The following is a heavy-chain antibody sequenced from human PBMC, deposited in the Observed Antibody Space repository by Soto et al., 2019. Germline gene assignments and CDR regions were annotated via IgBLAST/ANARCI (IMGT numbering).Heavy chain of an antibody. CDR2: ISYDGSNK. CDR1: GFTCGGLG. Sequence: FPRHRNAASGFTCGGLGVHRVRHAPGKGLEWVAVISYDGSNKYYADSVKGRFTISRDNSKNTLYLQMNSLRAEDTAVYYCARVGGASGSYFDYWGQGTLVTVSS. J-gene: IGHJ4*02. V-gene: IGHV3-30*03. D-gene: IGHD1-26*01. CDR3: ARVGGASGSYFDY.